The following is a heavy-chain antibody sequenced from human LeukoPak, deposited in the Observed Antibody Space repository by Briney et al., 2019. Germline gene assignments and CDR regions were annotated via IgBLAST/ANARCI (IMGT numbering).Heavy chain of an antibody. CDR2: TSSSDAGT. D-gene: IGHD6-13*01. CDR3: AKDLRQQRRDY. V-gene: IGHV3-23*01. Sequence: GWSLRLSCAFSGLPLSRYALSWVRQAAGKGLEWVSATSSSDAGTYYADSVRGRFTISRDNSKNTLYLQMNSLRAEDRAVFYCAKDLRQQRRDYWGQGTLVTVSS. CDR1: GLPLSRYA. J-gene: IGHJ4*02.